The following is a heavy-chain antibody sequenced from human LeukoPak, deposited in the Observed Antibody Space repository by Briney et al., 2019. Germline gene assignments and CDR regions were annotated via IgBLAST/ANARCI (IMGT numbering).Heavy chain of an antibody. Sequence: SETLSLTCTVSGGSISSYYWSWIRQPPGKGLEWIGYIYTSGSTNYNPSLKSRVTISVDTSKNQFSLKLSSVTAADTAVYYCARHVRSDHFDNWGQGTLVTVSS. D-gene: IGHD3-10*02. J-gene: IGHJ4*02. CDR1: GGSISSYY. CDR3: ARHVRSDHFDN. V-gene: IGHV4-4*09. CDR2: IYTSGST.